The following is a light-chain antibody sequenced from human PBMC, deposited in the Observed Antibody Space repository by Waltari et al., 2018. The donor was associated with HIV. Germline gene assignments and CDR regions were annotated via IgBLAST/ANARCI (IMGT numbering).Light chain of an antibody. J-gene: IGLJ2*01. CDR3: QAADNSGSYSVV. Sequence: SYELTQLPSESVSAGQTARITCSGDAMPNHYAYWSQPRTGQHPLLLISNDPQRPSGNPQRFSGSSSGTTVTLTISGVQAEDEADYYCQAADNSGSYSVVFGGGTKLSVL. CDR2: NDP. V-gene: IGLV3-25*03. CDR1: AMPNHY.